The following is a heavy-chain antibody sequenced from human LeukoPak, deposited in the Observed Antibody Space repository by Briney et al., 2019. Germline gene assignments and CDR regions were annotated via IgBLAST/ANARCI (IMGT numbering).Heavy chain of an antibody. CDR1: GFTFSSYG. CDR2: IWYDGSNK. J-gene: IGHJ6*02. V-gene: IGHV3-33*01. CDR3: ARVGYDFWSGYSQYYYYYGMDV. D-gene: IGHD3-3*01. Sequence: PGGSLRLSCAASGFTFSSYGMHWVRQAPGKGLEGVAVIWYDGSNKYYADSVKGRFTISRDNSKNTLYLQMNSLRAEDTAVYYCARVGYDFWSGYSQYYYYYGMDVWGQGTTVTVSS.